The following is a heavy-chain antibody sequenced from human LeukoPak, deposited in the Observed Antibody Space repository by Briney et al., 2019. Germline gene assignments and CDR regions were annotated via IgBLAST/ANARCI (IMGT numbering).Heavy chain of an antibody. CDR3: AKEEGYSHFDY. CDR2: ISSNGGSA. V-gene: IGHV3-64*04. D-gene: IGHD5-18*01. Sequence: GGSLRLSCSASGFTFNNYAMHWVRQAPGKGLEYVSVISSNGGSAYYADSVRGRFTISRDNSKNTLYLQMNSLRAGDTAIYYCAKEEGYSHFDYWGQGTLVTVSS. J-gene: IGHJ4*02. CDR1: GFTFNNYA.